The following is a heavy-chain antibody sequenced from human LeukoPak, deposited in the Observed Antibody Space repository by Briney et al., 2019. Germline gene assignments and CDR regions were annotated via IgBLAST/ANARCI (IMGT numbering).Heavy chain of an antibody. Sequence: GGSLRLSCAVSGFIFSDYGINWVRQAPGKGLEWVSGVSGSGSSTHYADSVKGWFTISRDFSENTVFLQMNSLRADDTAVYYCAKRRRSTGSRGVGGFDPWGQGTLVTVSS. V-gene: IGHV3-23*01. J-gene: IGHJ5*02. D-gene: IGHD2-8*02. CDR1: GFIFSDYG. CDR3: AKRRRSTGSRGVGGFDP. CDR2: VSGSGSST.